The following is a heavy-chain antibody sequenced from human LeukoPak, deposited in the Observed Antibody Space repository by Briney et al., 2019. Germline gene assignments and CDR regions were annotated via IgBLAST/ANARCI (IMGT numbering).Heavy chain of an antibody. V-gene: IGHV4-39*07. CDR1: GGSISSSSYY. Sequence: PSETLSLTCTVSGGSISSSSYYWGWIRQPPGKGLEWIGSIYYSGRTYYNPSLKSRVTTSVDTSKNQFSLKLSSVTAADTAVYYCASLRQQLVSNYYMDVWGKGTTVTVSS. CDR2: IYYSGRT. CDR3: ASLRQQLVSNYYMDV. J-gene: IGHJ6*03. D-gene: IGHD6-13*01.